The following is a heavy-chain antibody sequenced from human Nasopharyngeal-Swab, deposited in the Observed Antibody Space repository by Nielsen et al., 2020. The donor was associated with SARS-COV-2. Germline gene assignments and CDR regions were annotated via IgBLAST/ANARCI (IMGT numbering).Heavy chain of an antibody. CDR3: ASSREWLRFDYYYCYMDV. J-gene: IGHJ6*03. Sequence: SVKVSCKASGGTFSSYAISWVRQAPGQGLEWMGGIIPIFGTANYAQKFQGRVTITADKSTSTAYMELSSLRSEDTAVYYCASSREWLRFDYYYCYMDVWGKGTTVTVSS. CDR2: IIPIFGTA. CDR1: GGTFSSYA. D-gene: IGHD5-12*01. V-gene: IGHV1-69*06.